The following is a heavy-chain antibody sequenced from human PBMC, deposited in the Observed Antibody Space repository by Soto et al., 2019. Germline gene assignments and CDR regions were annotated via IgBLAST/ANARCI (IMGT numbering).Heavy chain of an antibody. D-gene: IGHD3-22*01. CDR1: GGSISSGGYS. CDR2: IYHSGST. Sequence: PSETLSLTCAVSGGSISSGGYSWSWIRQPPGKGLEWIGYIYHSGSTYYNPSLKSRVTISVDRSKNQFSLKLTSVTAADTADYYCARTSYYDSTGYYNMDVWGQGITVTVPS. CDR3: ARTSYYDSTGYYNMDV. J-gene: IGHJ6*02. V-gene: IGHV4-30-2*01.